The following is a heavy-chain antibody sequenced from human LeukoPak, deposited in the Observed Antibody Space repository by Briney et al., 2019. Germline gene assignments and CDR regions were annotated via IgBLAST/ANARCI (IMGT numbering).Heavy chain of an antibody. Sequence: GESLKISCKGSEYSFINYWIGWVRQLPGKGLEWMGLINPGDSETRYSPSFQGQVTVSADKSITTAYLQWSSLKASDTAMYYCARHNSKEEVTYPFDSCGPGTLVTVSS. CDR2: INPGDSET. V-gene: IGHV5-51*01. J-gene: IGHJ4*02. CDR3: ARHNSKEEVTYPFDS. D-gene: IGHD4-11*01. CDR1: EYSFINYW.